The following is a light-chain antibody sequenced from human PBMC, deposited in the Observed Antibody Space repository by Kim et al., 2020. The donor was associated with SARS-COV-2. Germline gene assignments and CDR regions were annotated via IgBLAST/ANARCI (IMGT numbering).Light chain of an antibody. CDR2: NVS. CDR3: YSYAGTYTFGV. J-gene: IGLJ3*02. CDR1: SSDVGGYNY. Sequence: QSALTQPRSVSGSPGQSVTIPCTGTSSDVGGYNYVSWYQHHPGKAPKLMIYNVSERPSGVPDRFSGSKSGNTASLTISGLQAEDDADYYCYSYAGTYTFGVFGGGTQLTVL. V-gene: IGLV2-11*01.